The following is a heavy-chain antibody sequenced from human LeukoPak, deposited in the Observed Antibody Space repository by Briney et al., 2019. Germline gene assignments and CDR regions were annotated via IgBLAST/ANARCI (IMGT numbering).Heavy chain of an antibody. CDR3: ARVPPHYYDSRGYYGDDY. V-gene: IGHV1-2*02. D-gene: IGHD3-22*01. Sequence: GASVKVSCKPSGYTFTAYYIYWVRQAPAQGLEWMAWIDPNTGDTYYAQKFQGRVTLTRDTSISTAYMELSSLKSDDTAVYFCARVPPHYYDSRGYYGDDYWGQGTLVTVSS. J-gene: IGHJ4*02. CDR2: IDPNTGDT. CDR1: GYTFTAYY.